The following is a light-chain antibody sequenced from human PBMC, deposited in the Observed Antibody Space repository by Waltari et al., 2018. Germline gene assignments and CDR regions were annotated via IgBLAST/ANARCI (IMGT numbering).Light chain of an antibody. Sequence: DIVMTQSPDSLAVVLCGKATIHFKCKPSVFYSTNNKIYLAWYQQKPGQPPKLLISWASTRESGVPDRFSGSGSGTDFTLTINSLQAEDVAVYYCQQCYSSPYTFGQGTKLEIK. CDR2: WAS. V-gene: IGKV4-1*01. CDR3: QQCYSSPYT. CDR1: PSVFYSTNNKIY. J-gene: IGKJ2*01.